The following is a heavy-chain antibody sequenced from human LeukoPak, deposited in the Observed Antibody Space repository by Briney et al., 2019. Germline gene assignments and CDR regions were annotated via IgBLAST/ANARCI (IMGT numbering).Heavy chain of an antibody. J-gene: IGHJ4*02. D-gene: IGHD1-7*01. V-gene: IGHV4-4*09. CDR2: IYTSGST. CDR1: GGSISSYY. Sequence: SETLSLTCTVSGGSISSYYWSWIRQPPGKGLEWIGYIYTSGSTNYNPSLKSRVTISVDTSKNQFPLKLSSVTAADTAVYYCARIGKLELTIDYWGQGTLVTVSS. CDR3: ARIGKLELTIDY.